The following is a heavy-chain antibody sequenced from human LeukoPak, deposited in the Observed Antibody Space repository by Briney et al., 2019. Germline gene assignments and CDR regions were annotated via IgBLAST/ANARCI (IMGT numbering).Heavy chain of an antibody. Sequence: GGSLRLSCAASGFTFSSYAMSWVRQAPGKGLEWVSAISGSGGSTYYADSVKGRFTISRDNSKNTLYLQMNSLRAEDTAVYYCARDSTNTRYCSSTSCYGPNWFDPWGQGTLVTVSS. CDR3: ARDSTNTRYCSSTSCYGPNWFDP. D-gene: IGHD2-2*01. CDR1: GFTFSSYA. J-gene: IGHJ5*02. V-gene: IGHV3-23*01. CDR2: ISGSGGST.